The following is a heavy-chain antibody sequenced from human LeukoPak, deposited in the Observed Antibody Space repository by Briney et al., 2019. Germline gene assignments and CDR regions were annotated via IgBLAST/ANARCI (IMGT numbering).Heavy chain of an antibody. D-gene: IGHD4-11*01. V-gene: IGHV1-69*13. CDR2: IIPIFGKA. CDR1: GGTFLSYA. Sequence: SVKVSCKASGGTFLSYAINWVRQAPGQGLEWMGGIIPIFGKATYAQNFQGRLTITADESASTAYMELSSLRSEDTAMFYCARSPTTVTTLDYWGQGTLVTVSS. J-gene: IGHJ4*02. CDR3: ARSPTTVTTLDY.